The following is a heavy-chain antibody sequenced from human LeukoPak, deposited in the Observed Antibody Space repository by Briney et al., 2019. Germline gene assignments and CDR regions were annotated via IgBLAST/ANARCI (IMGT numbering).Heavy chain of an antibody. J-gene: IGHJ4*02. Sequence: ASVKVSCKASRYTFTRYYMHWVRQAPGQGLDWMGIMNPSGGSTSYAQKFQGRVTMTRDTSTSTVYMELSSLRSEDTAVYYCARDLAAVPNSSGYDDYWGQGTLVTVSS. D-gene: IGHD3-22*01. CDR2: MNPSGGST. CDR3: ARDLAAVPNSSGYDDY. CDR1: RYTFTRYY. V-gene: IGHV1-46*01.